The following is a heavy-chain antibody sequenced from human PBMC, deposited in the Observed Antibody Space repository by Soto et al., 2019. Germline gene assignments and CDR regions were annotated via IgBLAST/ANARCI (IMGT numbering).Heavy chain of an antibody. D-gene: IGHD1-26*01. CDR3: ARGGYYRNNNWFDP. CDR2: IWYDGSNK. J-gene: IGHJ5*02. CDR1: GFTFSSYG. V-gene: IGHV3-33*01. Sequence: PGGSLRLSCAASGFTFSSYGMHWVRQAPGKGLEWVAVIWYDGSNKYYADSVKGRFTISRDNSKNTLYLQMNSLRAEDTAVYYCARGGYYRNNNWFDPWGQGTLVTVSS.